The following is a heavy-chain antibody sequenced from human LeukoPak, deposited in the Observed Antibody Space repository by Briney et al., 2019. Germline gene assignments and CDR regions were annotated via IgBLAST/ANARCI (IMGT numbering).Heavy chain of an antibody. Sequence: ASVKVSCKASGYSFNVNYMHWVRQATGQGREWMGWMNLNTGGTSFAQKFQGRVTMNRDTSISTAYMELSRLTSDDTAVYYCARGAGSSWFDYWGQGTLVTVSS. CDR3: ARGAGSSWFDY. D-gene: IGHD6-13*01. V-gene: IGHV1-2*02. CDR1: GYSFNVNY. CDR2: MNLNTGGT. J-gene: IGHJ4*02.